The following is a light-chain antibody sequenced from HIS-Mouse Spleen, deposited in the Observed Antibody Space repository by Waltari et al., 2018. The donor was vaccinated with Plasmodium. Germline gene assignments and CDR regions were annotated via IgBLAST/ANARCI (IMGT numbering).Light chain of an antibody. J-gene: IGKJ2*01. Sequence: AIRMTQSPSSFSASTGERVTITYRASQGISSYLAWYQQKPVKAPKLLIYAASTLQSGVPSRFSGSGSGTDFTLTISCLQSEDFATYYCQQYYSYPYTFGQGTKLEIK. V-gene: IGKV1-8*01. CDR1: QGISSY. CDR3: QQYYSYPYT. CDR2: AAS.